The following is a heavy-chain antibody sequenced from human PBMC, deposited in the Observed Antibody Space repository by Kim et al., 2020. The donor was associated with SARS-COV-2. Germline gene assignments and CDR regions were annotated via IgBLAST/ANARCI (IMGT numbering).Heavy chain of an antibody. CDR2: IWYDGSNK. CDR3: ARDRRRITMIVVGSYYYGMDV. J-gene: IGHJ6*02. V-gene: IGHV3-33*08. CDR1: GFTFSSYG. D-gene: IGHD3-22*01. Sequence: GGSLRLSCAASGFTFSSYGMHWVRLAPGKGLEWVAVIWYDGSNKYYADSVKGRFTISRDNSKNTLYLQMNSLRAEGTAVYYCARDRRRITMIVVGSYYYGMDVWGQGTTVTVSS.